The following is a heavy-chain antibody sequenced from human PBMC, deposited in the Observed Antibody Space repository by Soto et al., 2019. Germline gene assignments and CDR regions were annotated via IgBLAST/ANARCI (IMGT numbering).Heavy chain of an antibody. Sequence: GGSLRLSCGASGFDFNNYWMHWVRQDPGKGLLWVSRINGDGSDIKYADSVKGRFTISRDNAKNTVYLQMNSLRAEDTAVYYCARDQTTGDWFDAWGQGTLVTVSS. V-gene: IGHV3-74*03. CDR1: GFDFNNYW. CDR2: INGDGSDI. CDR3: ARDQTTGDWFDA. J-gene: IGHJ5*02. D-gene: IGHD4-17*01.